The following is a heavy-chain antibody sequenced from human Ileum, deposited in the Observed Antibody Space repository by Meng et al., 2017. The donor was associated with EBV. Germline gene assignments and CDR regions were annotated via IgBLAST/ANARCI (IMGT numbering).Heavy chain of an antibody. CDR1: GYSISTTNW. CDR2: IYYSGTT. V-gene: IGHV4-28*01. J-gene: IGHJ4*02. CDR3: ARNSESGSYIDY. D-gene: IGHD1-26*01. Sequence: VHPQESGPGLVKPSDTLSLPCSVSGYSISTTNWWGWIRQPPGKGLEWIGHIYYSGTTYNNPSLKSRVTMSIDPSKNQFSLKLSSVTAVDTAVYYCARNSESGSYIDYWGLGTLVTVSS.